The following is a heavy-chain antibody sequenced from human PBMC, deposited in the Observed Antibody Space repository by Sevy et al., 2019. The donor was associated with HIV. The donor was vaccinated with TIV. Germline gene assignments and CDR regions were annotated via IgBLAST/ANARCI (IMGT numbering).Heavy chain of an antibody. Sequence: ASVKVSCKASGGTFSSYAISWVRQAPGQGLEWMGGIIPIFGTANYAQKFQGRVTITADESTSTAYMELSSLRSENTAVYSGAFRVSSSWQEDLAGPDYWGQGTLVTVSS. D-gene: IGHD6-13*01. CDR3: AFRVSSSWQEDLAGPDY. CDR1: GGTFSSYA. CDR2: IIPIFGTA. J-gene: IGHJ4*02. V-gene: IGHV1-69*13.